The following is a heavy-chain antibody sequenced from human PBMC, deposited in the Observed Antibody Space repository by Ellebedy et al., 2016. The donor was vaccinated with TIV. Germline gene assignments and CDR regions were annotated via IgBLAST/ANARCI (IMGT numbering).Heavy chain of an antibody. D-gene: IGHD6-13*01. V-gene: IGHV1-69*06. CDR1: GGTFSRYA. CDR2: IIPIFGTP. Sequence: AASVKVSCKASGGTFSRYATSWVRQAPGQGLEWMGGIIPIFGTPDYAQSFQGRVTITADTSTSTAYMELSSLRSEDTAVYYCARGTYSSSWYGMDFWGQGTPVTVSS. J-gene: IGHJ4*02. CDR3: ARGTYSSSWYGMDF.